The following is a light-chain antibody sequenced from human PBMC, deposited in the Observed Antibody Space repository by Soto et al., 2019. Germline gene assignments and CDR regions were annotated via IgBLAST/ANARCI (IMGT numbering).Light chain of an antibody. Sequence: EIVLTQSPGTQSLSPGERATLSCMASQSVSSSDLAWYQQKPGQAPRLLIYGASSRATGIPDRFSGSGSGTDFNLTISRLEPEDFAVYYCQQYGSSPPYTFGQGTKLEIK. J-gene: IGKJ2*01. V-gene: IGKV3-20*01. CDR3: QQYGSSPPYT. CDR1: QSVSSSD. CDR2: GAS.